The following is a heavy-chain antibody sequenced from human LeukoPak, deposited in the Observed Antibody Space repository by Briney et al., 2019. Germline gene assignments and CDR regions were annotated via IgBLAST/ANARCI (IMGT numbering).Heavy chain of an antibody. J-gene: IGHJ4*02. Sequence: PGGSLRLSCAASGFTFSDHYMDWVRQAPGRGLEWVARTRNKANSHNTEYVASVKGRFTISRDDSKNSLYLQMSSLKTEDSAVYYCVGGGSSGLIAYWGQGTLVTVSS. CDR2: TRNKANSHNT. D-gene: IGHD6-19*01. V-gene: IGHV3-72*01. CDR1: GFTFSDHY. CDR3: VGGGSSGLIAY.